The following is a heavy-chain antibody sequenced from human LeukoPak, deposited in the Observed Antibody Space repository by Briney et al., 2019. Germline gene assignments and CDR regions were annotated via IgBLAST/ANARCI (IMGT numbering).Heavy chain of an antibody. Sequence: QPGGSLRLSCAASGFTFSSYWMHWVRQAPGKGLVWGSRINSDGSSTSYADSVKGRFTISRDNAKNTLYLQMNSLRAEDTAVYYCARDPSPMYSSSWDYFDYWGQGTLVTVSS. CDR3: ARDPSPMYSSSWDYFDY. CDR2: INSDGSST. D-gene: IGHD6-13*01. J-gene: IGHJ4*02. CDR1: GFTFSSYW. V-gene: IGHV3-74*01.